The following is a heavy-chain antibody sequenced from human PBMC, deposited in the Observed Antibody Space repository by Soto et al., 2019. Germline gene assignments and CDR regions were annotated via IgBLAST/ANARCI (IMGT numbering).Heavy chain of an antibody. CDR1: GGSISSSTYY. Sequence: PSETLSLTCTVSGGSISSSTYYWGWMRQPPGKGLEWIASFFIGGSTYYNPSLQSRVTMSVDRSRNQFSLKLNSVTAADTAVYYCARVRREYDNSGPLDYWGQGTLVTVSS. V-gene: IGHV4-39*07. D-gene: IGHD3-22*01. CDR2: FFIGGST. CDR3: ARVRREYDNSGPLDY. J-gene: IGHJ4*02.